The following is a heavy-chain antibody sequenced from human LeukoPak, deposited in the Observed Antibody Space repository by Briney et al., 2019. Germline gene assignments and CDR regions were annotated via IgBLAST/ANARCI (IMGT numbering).Heavy chain of an antibody. CDR3: ARDGDIVVVPAAVGAFDI. Sequence: PSETLSLTCTVSGGSISSYYWSWIRQPPGKGLEWIGYIYYSGSTNYNPSLKSRVTMSVDTSKNQFSLKLSSVTAADTAVYYCARDGDIVVVPAAVGAFDIWGQGTMVTVSS. D-gene: IGHD2-2*01. CDR1: GGSISSYY. CDR2: IYYSGST. V-gene: IGHV4-59*12. J-gene: IGHJ3*02.